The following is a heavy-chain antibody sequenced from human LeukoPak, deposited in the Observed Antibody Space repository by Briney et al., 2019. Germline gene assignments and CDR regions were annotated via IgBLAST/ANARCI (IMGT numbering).Heavy chain of an antibody. CDR2: TYYRSKWYN. D-gene: IGHD6-13*01. V-gene: IGHV6-1*01. Sequence: ASQTLSLTCAISGDSVSSNSVAWNWIRQSPSRGPEWLGRTYYRSKWYNDYAVSVKSRITINPDTSKNQFSLQLNSVTHEDTAVYYCARGIAVTGFTTWGQGTLVTVSS. J-gene: IGHJ5*02. CDR1: GDSVSSNSVA. CDR3: ARGIAVTGFTT.